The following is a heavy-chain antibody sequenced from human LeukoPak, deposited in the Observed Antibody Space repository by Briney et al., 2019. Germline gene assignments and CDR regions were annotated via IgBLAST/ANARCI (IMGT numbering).Heavy chain of an antibody. CDR3: ARDPTEGFEELLSPPDY. CDR1: GFTFSDYY. Sequence: PGRSLRLSCAASGFTFSDYYMGWIRQAPGKGLEWVSGVTWNGGRTGYADSVKGRFTISRDSAKKSLYLQMNSLRAEDTALYYCARDPTEGFEELLSPPDYWGQGTLVTVSS. D-gene: IGHD3-10*01. CDR2: VTWNGGRT. V-gene: IGHV3-20*04. J-gene: IGHJ4*02.